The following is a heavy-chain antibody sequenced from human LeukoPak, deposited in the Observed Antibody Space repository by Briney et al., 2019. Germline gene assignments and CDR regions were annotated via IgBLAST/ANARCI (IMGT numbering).Heavy chain of an antibody. V-gene: IGHV1-8*03. D-gene: IGHD3-10*01. J-gene: IGHJ4*02. CDR2: MNPNSGNT. CDR1: GYTFTSYD. Sequence: ASVKVSCKASGYTFTSYDINWVRQATGQGLEWMGWMNPNSGNTGYAQKFQGRVTITRNTSISTAYMELSSLRSDDTAVYYCARVLTYYYGSGSYYLFDYWGQGTLVTVSS. CDR3: ARVLTYYYGSGSYYLFDY.